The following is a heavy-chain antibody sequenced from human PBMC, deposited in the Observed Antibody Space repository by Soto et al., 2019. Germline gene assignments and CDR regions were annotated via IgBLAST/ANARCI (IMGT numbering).Heavy chain of an antibody. CDR2: IYYSGST. CDR3: ARSGYCTNGVCYTPFDY. V-gene: IGHV4-30-4*01. Sequence: LSLTCTVSGGSISSGDYYWSWIRQPPGKGLEWIGYIYYSGSTYYNPSLKSRVTISVDTSKNQFSLKLSSVTAADTAVYYCARSGYCTNGVCYTPFDYWGQGTLVTVSS. CDR1: GGSISSGDYY. J-gene: IGHJ4*02. D-gene: IGHD2-8*01.